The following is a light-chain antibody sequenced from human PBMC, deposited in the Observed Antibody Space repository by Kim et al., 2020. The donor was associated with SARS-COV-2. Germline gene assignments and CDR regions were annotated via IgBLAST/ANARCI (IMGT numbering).Light chain of an antibody. CDR2: LNSDGNY. J-gene: IGLJ3*02. CDR3: QTWGPGIRV. V-gene: IGLV4-69*01. Sequence: SVQLTCTLRIGNTSSAIAWHQKQPAKGPRYLMKLNSDGNYIKGDGIPDRFSGSSSGAERYLSISSLQSEDEADYYCQTWGPGIRVFGGGTQLTVL. CDR1: IGNTSSA.